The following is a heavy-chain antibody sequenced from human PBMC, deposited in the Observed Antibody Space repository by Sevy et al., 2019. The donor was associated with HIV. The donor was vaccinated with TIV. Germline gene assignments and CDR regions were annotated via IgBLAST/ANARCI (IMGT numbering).Heavy chain of an antibody. V-gene: IGHV4-39*01. CDR1: GGSISSSSYY. Sequence: SETLSLTCTVSGGSISSSSYYWGWIRQPPGKGLEWIGSIYYSGSTYYNPSLKSRVTISVDTSKNQFSLKLSSVTAADTAVYYCARLLYDYVWGSYRPGGAFDISGQGTLVTVSS. D-gene: IGHD3-16*02. CDR2: IYYSGST. J-gene: IGHJ3*02. CDR3: ARLLYDYVWGSYRPGGAFDI.